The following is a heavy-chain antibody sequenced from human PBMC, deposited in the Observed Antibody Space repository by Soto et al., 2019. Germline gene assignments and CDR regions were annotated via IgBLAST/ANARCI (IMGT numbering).Heavy chain of an antibody. J-gene: IGHJ6*02. V-gene: IGHV3-74*01. CDR3: ARDDYDFWSGYYKGGHYYYYGMDV. Sequence: PGGSLRLSCAASGFTFSSYWMHWVRQAPGKGLVWVSRINSDGSSTSYADSVKGRFTISRDNAKNTLYLQMNSLRAEDTAVYYCARDDYDFWSGYYKGGHYYYYGMDVWGQGTTVTVSS. D-gene: IGHD3-3*01. CDR1: GFTFSSYW. CDR2: INSDGSST.